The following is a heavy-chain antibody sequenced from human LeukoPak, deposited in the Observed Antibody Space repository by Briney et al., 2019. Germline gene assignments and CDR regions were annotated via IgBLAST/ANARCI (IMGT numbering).Heavy chain of an antibody. Sequence: SETLSLTCTVSGGSISSYYWSRIRQPPGKGLEWIGYIYYSGSTNYNPSLKSRVTISVDTSKDQFSLKLSSVTAADTAMYYCARDNEVAARSFDYWGQGTLVTVSS. V-gene: IGHV4-59*01. J-gene: IGHJ4*02. D-gene: IGHD6-6*01. CDR2: IYYSGST. CDR1: GGSISSYY. CDR3: ARDNEVAARSFDY.